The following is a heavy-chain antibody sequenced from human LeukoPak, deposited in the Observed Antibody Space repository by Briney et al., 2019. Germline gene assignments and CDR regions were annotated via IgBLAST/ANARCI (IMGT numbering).Heavy chain of an antibody. CDR3: ARGLGYCSSTSCPSFDY. CDR1: GFTFSSYS. J-gene: IGHJ4*02. Sequence: PGWSLRLSCAASGFTFSSYSMNWVRQAPGKGLEWVPSISSSSSYIYYADSVKGRFTISRDNAKNSLYLQVNSLRAEDTAVYYCARGLGYCSSTSCPSFDYWGQGTLVTVSS. CDR2: ISSSSSYI. V-gene: IGHV3-21*01. D-gene: IGHD2-2*01.